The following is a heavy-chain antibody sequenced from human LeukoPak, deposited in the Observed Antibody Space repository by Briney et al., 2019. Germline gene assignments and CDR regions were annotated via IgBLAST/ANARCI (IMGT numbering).Heavy chain of an antibody. V-gene: IGHV4-59*08. CDR3: ARHPNTVTTPDY. D-gene: IGHD4-17*01. CDR2: IYYTGST. CDR1: GGSISYYY. Sequence: SETLSLTFTVSGGSISYYYRSWVRQPPGKGLEWIGYIYYTGSTNYNPSLKSRVAMSLDTSKNQFSLRLNSVTAADTAVYYCARHPNTVTTPDYWGQGTLVTVSS. J-gene: IGHJ4*02.